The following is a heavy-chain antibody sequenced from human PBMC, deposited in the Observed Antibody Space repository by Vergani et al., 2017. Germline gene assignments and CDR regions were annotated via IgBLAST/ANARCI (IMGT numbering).Heavy chain of an antibody. J-gene: IGHJ6*02. CDR3: ARLKYCRGGSCYLGSYYYYGMDV. Sequence: QVQLQQWGAGLLKPSETLSLTCAVYGGSFSGYYWSWIRQPPGKGLEWIGEINHSGSTNYNPSLKSRVTISVDTSKNQFSLKLSSVTAADTAVYYCARLKYCRGGSCYLGSYYYYGMDVWGQGTTVTVSS. D-gene: IGHD2-15*01. CDR2: INHSGST. V-gene: IGHV4-34*01. CDR1: GGSFSGYY.